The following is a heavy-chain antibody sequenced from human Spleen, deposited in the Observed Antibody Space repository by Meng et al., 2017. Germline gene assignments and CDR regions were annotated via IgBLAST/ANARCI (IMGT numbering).Heavy chain of an antibody. CDR2: INPNSGDT. Sequence: VEVLQSGAEVKKPGASVKVACKASGYSFTDYYMHWVRQAPGQGLEWMGRINPNSGDTSYAQKFQGRVTMTRDTSISTAYMELSGLRSDDTAMYYCARDEDISAAGKLFGDYWGQGTLVTVSS. D-gene: IGHD6-25*01. CDR1: GYSFTDYY. CDR3: ARDEDISAAGKLFGDY. V-gene: IGHV1-2*06. J-gene: IGHJ4*02.